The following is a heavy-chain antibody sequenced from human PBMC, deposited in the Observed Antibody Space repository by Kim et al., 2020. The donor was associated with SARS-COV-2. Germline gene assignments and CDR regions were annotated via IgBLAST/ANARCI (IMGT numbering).Heavy chain of an antibody. V-gene: IGHV1-18*01. J-gene: IGHJ6*02. CDR3: ARDGGYSSGWYRMSGMDV. CDR2: ISAYNGNT. Sequence: ASVKVSCKASGYTCTSYGISWVRQAPGQGLEWMGWISAYNGNTNYAQKLQGRVTMTTDTSTSTAYMELRSLRSDDTAVYYCARDGGYSSGWYRMSGMDVWGQGTTVTVSS. CDR1: GYTCTSYG. D-gene: IGHD6-19*01.